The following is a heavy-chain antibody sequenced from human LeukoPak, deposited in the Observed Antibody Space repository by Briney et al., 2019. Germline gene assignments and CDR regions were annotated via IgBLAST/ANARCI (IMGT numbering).Heavy chain of an antibody. J-gene: IGHJ3*02. CDR1: GYTFTGYY. V-gene: IGHV1-2*02. D-gene: IGHD3-3*01. Sequence: ASVKVSCKASGYTFTGYYMHWVRQAPGQGLEWMGWINPNSGGTNYAQKFQGRVTMTRDTSIRTAYMELSRLRSDDTAVYYCARASYYDFNRMTFDIWGQGTMVTVSS. CDR3: ARASYYDFNRMTFDI. CDR2: INPNSGGT.